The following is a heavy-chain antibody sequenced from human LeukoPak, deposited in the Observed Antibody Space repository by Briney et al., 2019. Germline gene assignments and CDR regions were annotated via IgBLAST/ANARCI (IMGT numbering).Heavy chain of an antibody. CDR1: GGSISIYY. CDR2: IYYSGST. Sequence: SETLSLTCTVSGGSISIYYWSWIRQPPGKGLEWIGYIYYSGSTNYNPSLKSRVTISVDTSKNQFSLKLSSVTAADTAVYYCARNSGYSSRPLFDYWGQGTLVTVSS. V-gene: IGHV4-59*01. CDR3: ARNSGYSSRPLFDY. D-gene: IGHD5-18*01. J-gene: IGHJ4*02.